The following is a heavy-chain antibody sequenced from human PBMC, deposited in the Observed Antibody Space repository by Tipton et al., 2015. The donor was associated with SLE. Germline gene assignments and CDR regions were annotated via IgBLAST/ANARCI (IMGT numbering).Heavy chain of an antibody. CDR3: ARDRAMPPSEPLHYLEF. V-gene: IGHV1-46*01. CDR2: INPSGQYT. CDR1: GYTFVNYY. Sequence: QLVQSGAEVKKSGASVKVSCKASGYTFVNYYVHWVRQAPGQGLEWMGVINPSGQYTSYAHDFQGRLTLTSDTSTTTFFMQLTSLRSDDTAIYFCARDRAMPPSEPLHYLEFWGQGTLVAVSS. D-gene: IGHD1-14*01. J-gene: IGHJ4*02.